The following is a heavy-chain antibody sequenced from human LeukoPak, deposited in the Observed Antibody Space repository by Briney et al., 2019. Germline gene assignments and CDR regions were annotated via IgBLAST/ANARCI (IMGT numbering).Heavy chain of an antibody. Sequence: GGSLRLSCAASGFTFSSYAMSWVRQAPGKGLEWVSAISGSGGSTYYADSVKGRFTISRDNSKNTLYLQMNSLRAEDTAVYYCAKVIPPYYDFWSGYSYYYFDYWGQGTLVTVSS. CDR1: GFTFSSYA. J-gene: IGHJ4*02. V-gene: IGHV3-23*01. CDR3: AKVIPPYYDFWSGYSYYYFDY. D-gene: IGHD3-3*01. CDR2: ISGSGGST.